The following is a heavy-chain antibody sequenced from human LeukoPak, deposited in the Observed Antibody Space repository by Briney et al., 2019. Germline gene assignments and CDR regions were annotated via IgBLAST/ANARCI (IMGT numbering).Heavy chain of an antibody. D-gene: IGHD3-10*01. CDR3: ARGGYGSGTYYNY. V-gene: IGHV4-34*01. Sequence: KPSETLSLTCAVYGGSFSGYYWSWIRQPPGKGPEWIGEINHSGSTNYNPSLKSRVTISVDTSKNQFSLKLSSVTAADTAVYYCARGGYGSGTYYNYWGQGTLVTVSS. J-gene: IGHJ4*02. CDR2: INHSGST. CDR1: GGSFSGYY.